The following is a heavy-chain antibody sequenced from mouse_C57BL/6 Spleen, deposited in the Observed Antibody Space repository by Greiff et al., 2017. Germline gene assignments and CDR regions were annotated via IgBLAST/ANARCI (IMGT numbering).Heavy chain of an antibody. J-gene: IGHJ3*01. CDR1: GYTFTDYY. CDR2: INPYNGGT. V-gene: IGHV1-19*01. CDR3: ARRTYSNYVDWFAY. Sequence: EVQLQQSGPVLVKPGASVKMSCKASGYTFTDYYMNWVKQSHGKSLEWIGVINPYNGGTSYNQKFKGKATLTVDKYSSTAYMERNSLTSEDSAVYYCARRTYSNYVDWFAYWGQGTLVTVSA. D-gene: IGHD2-5*01.